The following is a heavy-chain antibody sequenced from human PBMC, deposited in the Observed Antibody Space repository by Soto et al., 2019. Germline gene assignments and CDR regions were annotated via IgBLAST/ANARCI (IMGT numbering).Heavy chain of an antibody. V-gene: IGHV4-30-4*01. CDR3: ARGVTVFGLVSRFWFDP. D-gene: IGHD3-3*01. J-gene: IGHJ5*02. CDR1: GGSISSGDYS. CDR2: IYNSGIT. Sequence: SETLSLTCTVSGGSISSGDYSWSWVRQSPGKGLEWIGHIYNSGITYYNPALKSRVVISIDTSRTQFSLRLNSLTAADRAVYFCARGVTVFGLVSRFWFDPWGQGTVVTVSS.